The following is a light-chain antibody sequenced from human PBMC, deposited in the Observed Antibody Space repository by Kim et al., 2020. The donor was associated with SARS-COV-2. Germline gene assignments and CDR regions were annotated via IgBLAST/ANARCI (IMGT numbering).Light chain of an antibody. V-gene: IGKV1-16*02. CDR3: QQYKSYPLT. Sequence: SASVGERVPITCRASQGISNNLAWLQQKPGKAPKFLIYAASILQSGVPSKFSGSGSGTDFTLTISSLQSEDFATYYCQQYKSYPLTFGGGTKLEI. J-gene: IGKJ4*01. CDR1: QGISNN. CDR2: AAS.